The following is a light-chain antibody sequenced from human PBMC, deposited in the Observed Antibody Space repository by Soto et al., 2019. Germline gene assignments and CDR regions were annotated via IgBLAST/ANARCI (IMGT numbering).Light chain of an antibody. CDR1: QSLLHSNGYNY. J-gene: IGKJ1*01. CDR2: LGS. V-gene: IGKV2-28*01. Sequence: DIVMTQSPLSLPVTPGEPASISCRSSQSLLHSNGYNYLDWYLQKPGQSPQLLIYLGSNRASGVADRFSGSGSGPDFTLRISRVEAEDVGVYYCMQALQTPATFGQGTKVEIK. CDR3: MQALQTPAT.